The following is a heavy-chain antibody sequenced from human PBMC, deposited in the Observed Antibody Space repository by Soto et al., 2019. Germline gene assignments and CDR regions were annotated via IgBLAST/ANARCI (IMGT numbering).Heavy chain of an antibody. V-gene: IGHV3-53*01. CDR1: GFTVSRYD. J-gene: IGHJ4*02. D-gene: IGHD5-12*01. CDR2: IQTVGAT. Sequence: QLVESGGGLFQAGGSTRLSCLASGFTVSRYDMAWVRQAPGKGLEWASIIQTVGATYYTDSAQGRFTISRDNSRNTVYLQMSSLRAEDTGVYSCVRVRYDSRVVDFWGQGSPITVS. CDR3: VRVRYDSRVVDF.